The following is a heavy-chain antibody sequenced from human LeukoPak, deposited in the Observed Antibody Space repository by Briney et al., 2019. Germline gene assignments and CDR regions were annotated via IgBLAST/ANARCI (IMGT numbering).Heavy chain of an antibody. CDR3: AKDMANYGDYSSFDY. Sequence: PGGSLRLSCAASGFTFSNYWMSWVRQAPGIGLEWVAHIKPDGSENYYMDSVKGRFTISRDNSKNSLSLQMNNLRTEDTALYYCAKDMANYGDYSSFDYWGPGTLVTVSS. CDR1: GFTFSNYW. V-gene: IGHV3-7*05. D-gene: IGHD4-17*01. CDR2: IKPDGSEN. J-gene: IGHJ4*02.